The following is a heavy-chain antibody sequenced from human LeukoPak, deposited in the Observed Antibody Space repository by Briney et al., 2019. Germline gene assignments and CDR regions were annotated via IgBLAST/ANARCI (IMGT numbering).Heavy chain of an antibody. D-gene: IGHD3-3*01. V-gene: IGHV3-48*03. Sequence: GGSLRLSCAASGFAFSSYEMNWVRQAPGKGLEWVSYISRSGGTIYYADSVKGRFTISRDNAKNSLYLQMNSLRAEDTAVYYCAKYYDFYYYGMDVWGQGTTVTVSS. J-gene: IGHJ6*02. CDR3: AKYYDFYYYGMDV. CDR1: GFAFSSYE. CDR2: ISRSGGTI.